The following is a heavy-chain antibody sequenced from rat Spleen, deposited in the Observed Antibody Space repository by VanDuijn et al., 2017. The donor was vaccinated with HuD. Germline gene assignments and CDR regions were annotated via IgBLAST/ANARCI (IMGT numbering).Heavy chain of an antibody. Sequence: EVQLVESGGGLVQPGRSLKLSCVASGFTFSNYWIYWVRQAPGKGLEWVATISSSGGSTYYRDSVKGRFTISRDNAKSTLYLQMNSLRSEDTATYYCTRDPYLYRYNYGYVMDAWGQGASVTVSS. V-gene: IGHV5-31*01. D-gene: IGHD1-5*01. J-gene: IGHJ4*01. CDR1: GFTFSNYW. CDR2: ISSSGGST. CDR3: TRDPYLYRYNYGYVMDA.